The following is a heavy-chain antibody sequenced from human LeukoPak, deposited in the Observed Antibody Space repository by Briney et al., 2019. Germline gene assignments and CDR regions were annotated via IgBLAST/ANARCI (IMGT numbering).Heavy chain of an antibody. D-gene: IGHD2/OR15-2a*01. V-gene: IGHV4-30-4*01. J-gene: IGHJ3*02. CDR2: IYYSGST. CDR1: GGSISSGDYY. Sequence: PSQTLSLTCTVSGGSISSGDYYWSWIRQPPGKSLEWIGYIYYSGSTYYNPSLKSRVTISVDTSKNQFSLKLSSVTTADTAVYYCARVSDPGAFDIWGQGTMVTVSS. CDR3: ARVSDPGAFDI.